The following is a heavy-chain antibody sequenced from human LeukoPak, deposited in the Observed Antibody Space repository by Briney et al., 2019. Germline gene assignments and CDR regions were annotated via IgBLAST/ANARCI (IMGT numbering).Heavy chain of an antibody. CDR3: ARGRRITMVRGVALNFVRVTFDI. Sequence: PSETLSLTCAVSGGSISSGDHSWSWIRQPPGKGLEWVGYIYQSGTTYYNPSLKSRVTIAGDTSKNQFSLKMRSVTAAGTAVYYCARGRRITMVRGVALNFVRVTFDIWGQGTMVTVSS. CDR1: GGSISSGDHS. D-gene: IGHD3-10*01. J-gene: IGHJ3*02. CDR2: IYQSGTT. V-gene: IGHV4-30-2*01.